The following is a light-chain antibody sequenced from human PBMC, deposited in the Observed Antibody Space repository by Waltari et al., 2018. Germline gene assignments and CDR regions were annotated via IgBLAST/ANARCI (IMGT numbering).Light chain of an antibody. J-gene: IGLJ1*01. V-gene: IGLV2-23*01. Sequence: SALTQPASVSGSPGPSITIPCTGTRRDIGTSNFCSWYQEYPGKAPKLIIYEATKRPSGVSDRFSASKSGNTASLTISGLQADDEADYSCCSYAGGTAYVFGTGTRVTVL. CDR2: EAT. CDR3: CSYAGGTAYV. CDR1: RRDIGTSNF.